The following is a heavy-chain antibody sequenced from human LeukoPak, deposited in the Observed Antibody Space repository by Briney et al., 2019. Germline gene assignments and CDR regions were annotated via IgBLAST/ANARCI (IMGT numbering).Heavy chain of an antibody. Sequence: GGSLRLSCTASGFTFGDYAMSWFRQAPGKGLEWVGFIRSKAYGGTTEYAASVKGRFTISRDDSKSIAYLQMNSLKTEDTAVYYCRGWQNLYYFDYWGQGTLVTVSS. CDR3: RGWQNLYYFDY. V-gene: IGHV3-49*03. D-gene: IGHD6-19*01. CDR2: IRSKAYGGTT. CDR1: GFTFGDYA. J-gene: IGHJ4*02.